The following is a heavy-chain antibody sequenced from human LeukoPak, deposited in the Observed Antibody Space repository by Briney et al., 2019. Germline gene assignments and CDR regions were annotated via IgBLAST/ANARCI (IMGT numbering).Heavy chain of an antibody. J-gene: IGHJ4*02. Sequence: GGSLRLSCAASGFTFSSYGMHWVRQAPGKGLDWVAVISYDGSNKYYADSVKGRFTISRDNSKNTLYLQMNSLRAEDTAVYYCAKDPDYGDFTGGFDYWGQGTLVTVSS. CDR3: AKDPDYGDFTGGFDY. D-gene: IGHD4-17*01. CDR1: GFTFSSYG. V-gene: IGHV3-30*18. CDR2: ISYDGSNK.